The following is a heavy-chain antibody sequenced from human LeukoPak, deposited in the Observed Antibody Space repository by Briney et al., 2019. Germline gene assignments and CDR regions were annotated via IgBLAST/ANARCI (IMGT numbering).Heavy chain of an antibody. CDR2: ITSSSRYI. D-gene: IGHD6-13*01. J-gene: IGHJ4*02. CDR1: GFTFSTSS. Sequence: PGGSLRLSCAASGFTFSTSSMNWVRQAPGKGLEWVSSITSSSRYIYYADSVKGRFTISRDNAKNSLYLQMNSLRAEDTAVYYCAKEGSSWYHFDYWGQGTLVTVSS. V-gene: IGHV3-21*06. CDR3: AKEGSSWYHFDY.